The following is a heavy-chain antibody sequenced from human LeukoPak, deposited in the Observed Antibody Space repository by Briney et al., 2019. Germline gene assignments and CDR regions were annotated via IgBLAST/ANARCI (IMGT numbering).Heavy chain of an antibody. D-gene: IGHD1-14*01. J-gene: IGHJ4*02. CDR3: ATETNGRHYDY. CDR1: GFTFSNAW. V-gene: IGHV3-21*06. CDR2: IGPTGSDR. Sequence: KTGGSLRLSCAASGFTFSNAWMSWVRQAPGKGLEWVASIGPTGSDRYHADSIKGRFTISRDNANNFLYLQMNSLRAEDTAVYYCATETNGRHYDYWGQGTLLTVSS.